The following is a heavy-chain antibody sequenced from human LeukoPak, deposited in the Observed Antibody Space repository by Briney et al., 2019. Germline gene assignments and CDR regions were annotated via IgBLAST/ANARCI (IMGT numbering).Heavy chain of an antibody. Sequence: SETLSLTCTVSGGSISSYYWSWIRQPPGKGLEWIGYIYYSGSTNYNPSLKSRVTISVDTSKNQFSLKLSSVTSMDTAVYYCARGTLRGTNGAYGMDVWGQGTTVTVSS. CDR3: ARGTLRGTNGAYGMDV. CDR1: GGSISSYY. CDR2: IYYSGST. D-gene: IGHD3-16*01. V-gene: IGHV4-59*01. J-gene: IGHJ6*02.